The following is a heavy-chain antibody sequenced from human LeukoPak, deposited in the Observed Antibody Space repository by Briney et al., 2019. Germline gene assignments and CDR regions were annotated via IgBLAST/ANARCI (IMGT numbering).Heavy chain of an antibody. Sequence: GGSLRLSCAASGFTFDDYAMHWVRQAPGKGLEWVSGISWNSGSIGYADSVKGRFTISRDNAKNSLYLQMNSLRAEDTALYYCAKSSGYYDSSGIDAFDIWGQGTMATVFS. D-gene: IGHD3-22*01. CDR2: ISWNSGSI. V-gene: IGHV3-9*01. CDR3: AKSSGYYDSSGIDAFDI. J-gene: IGHJ3*02. CDR1: GFTFDDYA.